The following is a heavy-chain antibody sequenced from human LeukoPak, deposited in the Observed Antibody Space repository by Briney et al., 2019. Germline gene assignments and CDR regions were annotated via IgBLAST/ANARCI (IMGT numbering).Heavy chain of an antibody. CDR1: GFTFSSYS. CDR3: ARVTGSGGDY. D-gene: IGHD6-19*01. J-gene: IGHJ4*02. Sequence: GGSLRLSCAAFGFTFSSYSMNWVRQAPGKGLEWVSYISSSSSTIYYADSVKGRFTISRDNAKNSLYLQMNSLRAEDTAVYYCARVTGSGGDYWGQGTLVTVSS. V-gene: IGHV3-48*01. CDR2: ISSSSSTI.